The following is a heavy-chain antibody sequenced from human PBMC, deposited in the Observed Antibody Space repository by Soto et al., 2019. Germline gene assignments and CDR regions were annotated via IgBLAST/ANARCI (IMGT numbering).Heavy chain of an antibody. CDR1: GGTFSSYA. D-gene: IGHD3-22*01. V-gene: IGHV1-69*01. CDR3: GGTVIVVSSEPDWYFDL. Sequence: QVQLVQSGAEVKKPGSSVKVSCKASGGTFSSYAISWVRQAPGQGLEWMGGIIPIFGTANYAQKFQGRVTITADESTSTAYMELSSLRSEDTAVYYCGGTVIVVSSEPDWYFDLWGRGTLVTVSS. J-gene: IGHJ2*01. CDR2: IIPIFGTA.